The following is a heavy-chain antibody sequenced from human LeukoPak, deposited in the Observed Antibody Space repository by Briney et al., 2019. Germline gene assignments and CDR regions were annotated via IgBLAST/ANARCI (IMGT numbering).Heavy chain of an antibody. CDR1: GFTVSSNY. D-gene: IGHD1-14*01. CDR3: ARGYKSAATATNYYYYGMDV. V-gene: IGHV3-53*01. CDR2: IYSGGST. J-gene: IGHJ6*02. Sequence: QPGGSLRLSCAASGFTVSSNYMSWVRQAPGKGLEWVSVIYSGGSTYYADSVKGRFTISRDNSKNTPYLQMNSLRAEDTAVYYCARGYKSAATATNYYYYGMDVWGQGTTVTVYS.